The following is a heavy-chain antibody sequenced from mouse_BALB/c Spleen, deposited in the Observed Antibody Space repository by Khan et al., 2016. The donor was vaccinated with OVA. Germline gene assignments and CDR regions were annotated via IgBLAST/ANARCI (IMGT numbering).Heavy chain of an antibody. J-gene: IGHJ3*01. CDR3: TRGGYRGFAC. Sequence: QVQLQQSGAELVKPGASVKLSCKASGYTFTSYYMYWVKQRPGQGLEWIGDINPSNGDTYFNEKFKNKATLTVDKSSSPTYMQLSSLTSEDSAVYYGTRGGYRGFACWGQGTLVTVSA. D-gene: IGHD2-2*01. V-gene: IGHV1-53*01. CDR1: GYTFTSYY. CDR2: INPSNGDT.